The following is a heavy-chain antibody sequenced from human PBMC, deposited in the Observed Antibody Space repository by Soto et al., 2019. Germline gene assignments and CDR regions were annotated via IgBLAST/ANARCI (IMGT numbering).Heavy chain of an antibody. Sequence: DAQLVESGGGLVQPGKSLRISCVASGFTFDDHTMHWVRQAPGRGLEWVSCISWNSGIIGYADSVKGRFTISRDNAKNPLYRRMDRLRPEDTAVYYCTKDTHSPSGYFEAFDVWGQGIKVSGSS. CDR3: TKDTHSPSGYFEAFDV. J-gene: IGHJ3*01. V-gene: IGHV3-9*01. CDR2: ISWNSGII. D-gene: IGHD3-22*01. CDR1: GFTFDDHT.